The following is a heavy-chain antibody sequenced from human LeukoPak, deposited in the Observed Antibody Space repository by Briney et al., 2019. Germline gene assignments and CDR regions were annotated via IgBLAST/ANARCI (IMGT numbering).Heavy chain of an antibody. CDR2: IWYDGSNK. V-gene: IGHV3-33*01. Sequence: PGRSLRLSCAASGFTFSSYGMHWVRQAPGKGLEWVAVIWYDGSNKYYADSVKGRFTISRDNSKNTLYLQMNSLRAEDTAVYYCARDLTRALDDYYYGMDVWGQGTTVTVYS. J-gene: IGHJ6*02. D-gene: IGHD1-1*01. CDR3: ARDLTRALDDYYYGMDV. CDR1: GFTFSSYG.